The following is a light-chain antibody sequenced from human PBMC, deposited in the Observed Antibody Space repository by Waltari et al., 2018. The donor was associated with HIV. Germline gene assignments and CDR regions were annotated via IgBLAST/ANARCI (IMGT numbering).Light chain of an antibody. J-gene: IGLJ3*02. V-gene: IGLV1-47*01. CDR1: IFNIGSND. CDR3: ATWDDSLSGVV. CDR2: KND. Sequence: QSVLTQPPSASGTTGQKVTISCSGSIFNIGSNDIFWYQQRPGAAPKLHMYKNDQRPSGVPDRFSGSKSGTSASLAISGLRSEDEADYTCATWDDSLSGVVFGGGTKLNVL.